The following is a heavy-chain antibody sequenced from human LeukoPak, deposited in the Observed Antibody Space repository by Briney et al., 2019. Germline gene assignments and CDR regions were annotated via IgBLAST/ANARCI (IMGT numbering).Heavy chain of an antibody. V-gene: IGHV3-13*01. CDR1: GFTFSSYD. CDR2: IGVAGDT. CDR3: TREFCGSRAACAGGFYYDV. Sequence: PRGSLRPSCAASGFTFSSYDFHSVRQAPGKGLEWVSAIGVAGDTYYADSVKGRFTISRENAANSLYLQMHSLRAGDTALYYCTREFCGSRAACAGGFYYDVWGRGTLVTVSS. D-gene: IGHD2-15*01. J-gene: IGHJ2*01.